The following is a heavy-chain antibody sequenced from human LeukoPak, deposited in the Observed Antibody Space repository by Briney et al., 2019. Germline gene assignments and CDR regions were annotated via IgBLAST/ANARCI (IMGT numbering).Heavy chain of an antibody. CDR3: ARGYSRAAFDI. J-gene: IGHJ3*02. CDR2: ISSTGGTI. Sequence: GGSLRLSCVGSGFTFSNYLMDWVRQAPGKGLEWVSFISSTGGTIYYADSVKGRFTVSRDNAKKSLLLQMNSLGAEDTALYYCARGYSRAAFDIWGQGTMVTVSS. CDR1: GFTFSNYL. D-gene: IGHD2-15*01. V-gene: IGHV3-48*01.